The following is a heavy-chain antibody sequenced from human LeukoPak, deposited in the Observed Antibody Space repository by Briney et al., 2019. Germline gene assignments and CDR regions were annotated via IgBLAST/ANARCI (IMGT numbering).Heavy chain of an antibody. CDR2: IYYSGST. Sequence: SETLSLTCTVSGGSISSGDYYWSWIRQPPGTGLEWIGYIYYSGSTYYNPSLKSRVTISVDTSKNQFSLKLSSVTAADMAVYYCARVAYSSSWYTSFDYWGQGTLVTVSS. V-gene: IGHV4-30-4*08. CDR3: ARVAYSSSWYTSFDY. J-gene: IGHJ4*02. CDR1: GGSISSGDYY. D-gene: IGHD6-13*01.